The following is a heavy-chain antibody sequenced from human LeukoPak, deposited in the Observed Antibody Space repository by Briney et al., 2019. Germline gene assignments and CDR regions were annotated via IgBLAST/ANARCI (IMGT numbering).Heavy chain of an antibody. CDR2: IYYTGST. CDR3: ARWFGKTLAGVY. J-gene: IGHJ4*02. CDR1: GGSISSNTYY. D-gene: IGHD3-10*01. Sequence: SETLSLTCTVSGGSISSNTYYWGWLRQPPGKGLEWPGTIYYTGSTYYNPSLKRRVTISVDTSENQFSLKLSSVTATDTAVYYCARWFGKTLAGVYWGEGTLVTVSS. V-gene: IGHV4-39*01.